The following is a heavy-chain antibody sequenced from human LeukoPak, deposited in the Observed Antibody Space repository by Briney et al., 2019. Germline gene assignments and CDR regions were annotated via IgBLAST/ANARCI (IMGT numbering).Heavy chain of an antibody. CDR1: GYTFTDYY. Sequence: GASVKVSCNASGYTFTDYYLNWVRHAPGQGLEWMGLIHPNSGGTNYAQKVPGRVSMTMDTSISTAYMELSRLTFNDTDVYYCGRKSAARRTSEFDYWGQATPVTAPS. D-gene: IGHD6-6*01. CDR3: GRKSAARRTSEFDY. CDR2: IHPNSGGT. V-gene: IGHV1-2*02. J-gene: IGHJ4*02.